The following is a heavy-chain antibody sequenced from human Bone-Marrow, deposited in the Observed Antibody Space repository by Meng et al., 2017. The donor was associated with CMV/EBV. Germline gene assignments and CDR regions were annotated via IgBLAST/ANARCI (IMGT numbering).Heavy chain of an antibody. Sequence: ASVKVSCKASGYTFTGYYMNWVRQAPGQGLEWMGWINPNSGGTNYAQKFQGRVTMTRDTSISTAYMELSRLRSDDTAVYYCARDLDIVVVPAALNWFDPWGQGTLVTVSS. CDR1: GYTFTGYY. D-gene: IGHD2-2*03. V-gene: IGHV1-2*02. J-gene: IGHJ5*02. CDR3: ARDLDIVVVPAALNWFDP. CDR2: INPNSGGT.